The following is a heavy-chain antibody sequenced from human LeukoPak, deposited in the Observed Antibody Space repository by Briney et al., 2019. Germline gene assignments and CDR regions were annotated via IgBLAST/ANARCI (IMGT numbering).Heavy chain of an antibody. J-gene: IGHJ4*02. V-gene: IGHV3-7*01. CDR3: ARGRSSSSGAYFDY. CDR2: IKRDGSEK. Sequence: GGSLRLSCAASGFTFTDYWMSWVRQAPGKGLEWVANIKRDGSEKYYVDSVKGRFTISRDNAKNSLYLQMNSLRTEDTAVYYCARGRSSSSGAYFDYGAKGTLVPASS. D-gene: IGHD6-6*01. CDR1: GFTFTDYW.